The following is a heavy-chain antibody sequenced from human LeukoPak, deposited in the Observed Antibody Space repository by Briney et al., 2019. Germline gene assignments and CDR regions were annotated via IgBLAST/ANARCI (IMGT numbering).Heavy chain of an antibody. D-gene: IGHD4-23*01. J-gene: IGHJ5*02. V-gene: IGHV4-59*01. CDR3: ARDKAPGGKRWFDP. Sequence: SETLSLTCAVSGVPISSYYWSWIRQHPGKGLEWIGYLSDVGTNDYNPSLKGRVTISRDTSKNQFSLRLSSVTAADAAVYHCARDKAPGGKRWFDPWGQGALVIVSS. CDR2: LSDVGTN. CDR1: GVPISSYY.